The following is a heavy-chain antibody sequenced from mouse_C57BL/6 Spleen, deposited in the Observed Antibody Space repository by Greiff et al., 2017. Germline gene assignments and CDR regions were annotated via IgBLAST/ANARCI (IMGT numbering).Heavy chain of an antibody. Sequence: EVQLQQSGAELVRPGASVKLSCPASGFNIKDDYMHWVKQRPEQGLEWIGWIDPENGDTEYASKFQDKATITADTSSNPAYLQLSSLTSEDTAVYYCTTNNYDYYAMDYWGQGTSVTVSS. CDR2: IDPENGDT. CDR1: GFNIKDDY. J-gene: IGHJ4*01. CDR3: TTNNYDYYAMDY. V-gene: IGHV14-4*01. D-gene: IGHD1-3*01.